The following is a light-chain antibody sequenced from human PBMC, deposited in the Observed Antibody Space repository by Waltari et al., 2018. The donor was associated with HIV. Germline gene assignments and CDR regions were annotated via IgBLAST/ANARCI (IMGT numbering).Light chain of an antibody. CDR3: HVWNSTSDLGV. CDR2: DDR. CDR1: NIGSKS. V-gene: IGLV3-21*02. Sequence: SSVLTQPPSVSVAPGQTARIPCGGPNIGSKSVHWYPQRPGQAPVLVVYDDRVRTSGIPERFSGSNSGNTATLTISRVEAVDEADYYCHVWNSTSDLGVFGGGTQLTVL. J-gene: IGLJ7*01.